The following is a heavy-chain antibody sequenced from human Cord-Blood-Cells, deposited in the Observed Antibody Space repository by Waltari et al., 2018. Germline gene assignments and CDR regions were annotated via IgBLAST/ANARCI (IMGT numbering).Heavy chain of an antibody. J-gene: IGHJ4*02. CDR2: INPNRGGT. CDR1: GYTFTGYY. D-gene: IGHD3-3*01. Sequence: QVQLVQSGAEVKKPGASVKVSCKASGYTFTGYYMHWVRQAPGQGLEWMGRINPNRGGTNYAQKFQGRVTMTRDTSISTAYMELSRLRSDDTAVYYCARETGGVTIFGVVDYWGQGTLVTVSS. V-gene: IGHV1-2*06. CDR3: ARETGGVTIFGVVDY.